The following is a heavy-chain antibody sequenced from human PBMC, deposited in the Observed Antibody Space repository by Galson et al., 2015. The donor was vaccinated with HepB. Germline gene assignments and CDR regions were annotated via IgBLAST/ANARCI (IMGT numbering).Heavy chain of an antibody. V-gene: IGHV3-9*03. CDR1: GFTFDDYA. Sequence: SLRLSCAASGFTFDDYAMHWVRQAPGKGLEWVSGITWNSVSIAYADSVKGRFTISRDNAKNSLYLQMNSLRAEDMALYYCAKGADLGAQWYFDLRGRGTLVTVSS. J-gene: IGHJ2*01. CDR3: AKGADLGAQWYFDL. D-gene: IGHD4/OR15-4a*01. CDR2: ITWNSVSI.